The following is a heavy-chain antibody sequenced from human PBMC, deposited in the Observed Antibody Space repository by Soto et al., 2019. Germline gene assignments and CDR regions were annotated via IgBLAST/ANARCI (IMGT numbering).Heavy chain of an antibody. J-gene: IGHJ6*02. CDR3: ARPAMVRGFGMDV. CDR1: GGSISGSSYY. Sequence: SETLSLTCTVSGGSISGSSYYWGWIRQPPGKGLEWIGSIYYSGSTYYNPSLKSRVTISVDTSKSQFSPKLSSVTAADTAVYYCARPAMVRGFGMDVWRQGTTVTVSS. D-gene: IGHD3-10*01. V-gene: IGHV4-39*01. CDR2: IYYSGST.